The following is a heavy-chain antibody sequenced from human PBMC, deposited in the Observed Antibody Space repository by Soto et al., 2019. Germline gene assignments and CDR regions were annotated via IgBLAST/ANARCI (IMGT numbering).Heavy chain of an antibody. CDR1: GGTFSSLA. CDR2: LVPVFGTA. D-gene: IGHD3-10*01. J-gene: IGHJ4*02. CDR3: ARSPGVVDY. Sequence: QVQLVQSGAEVKKPGSSVKVSCKASGGTFSSLAISWVRQAPGQGLEWMGGLVPVFGTANYAQKFQDRVTITADKSTSTSYMELSSRRSEDTAVYYCARSPGVVDYWGQGTLVTVSS. V-gene: IGHV1-69*06.